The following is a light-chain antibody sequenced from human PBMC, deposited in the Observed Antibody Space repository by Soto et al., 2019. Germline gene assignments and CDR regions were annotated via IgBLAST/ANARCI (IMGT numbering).Light chain of an antibody. J-gene: IGKJ5*01. CDR1: QRISGY. Sequence: EIVLTQSPATLSLSLGERATPSCRASQRISGYLAWYQQKPGQAPRLLIYDASSRATGTPDRFSGSGSGTDFTLTISRLEPEDFAVYYCQQYVSPPITFGQGTRLE. CDR3: QQYVSPPIT. CDR2: DAS. V-gene: IGKV3-11*01.